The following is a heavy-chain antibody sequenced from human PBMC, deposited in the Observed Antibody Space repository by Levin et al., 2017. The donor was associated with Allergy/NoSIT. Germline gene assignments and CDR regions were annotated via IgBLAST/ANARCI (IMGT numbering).Heavy chain of an antibody. CDR2: VHNSWTT. Sequence: SETLSLTCAVSGYPIGSGFYWGWIRQPPGKGLEWIGSVHNSWTTYYNASLERRVTFSVDPSKNQFSLKLNSVTAADTAVYSCARAVGTSPYFFDYWGQGILVTVSS. CDR1: GYPIGSGFY. J-gene: IGHJ4*02. CDR3: ARAVGTSPYFFDY. V-gene: IGHV4-38-2*01. D-gene: IGHD1-26*01.